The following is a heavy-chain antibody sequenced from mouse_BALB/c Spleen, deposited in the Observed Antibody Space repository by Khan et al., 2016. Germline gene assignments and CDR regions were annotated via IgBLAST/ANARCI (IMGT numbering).Heavy chain of an antibody. CDR2: ISDGGAST. CDR3: ARHYGKYGYCDG. V-gene: IGHV5-4*02. D-gene: IGHD1-1*02. CDR1: GFTFSDYY. J-gene: IGHJ1*01. Sequence: EVELVESGGGLVKPGGSLKLSCAASGFTFSDYYMSWVRTTPATRLEWVATISDGGASTYYPDSVKGRFTISRDNAKNTLYLQMSSLKSEDTAMYYCARHYGKYGYCDGWGAGTTGTVSA.